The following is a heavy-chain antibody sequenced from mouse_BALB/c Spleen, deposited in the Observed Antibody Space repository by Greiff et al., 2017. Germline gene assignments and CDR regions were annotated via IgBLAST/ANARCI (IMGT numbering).Heavy chain of an antibody. D-gene: IGHD2-4*01. CDR1: GYTFTSYW. CDR3: ARGEYDYDYWFAY. V-gene: IGHV1-7*01. J-gene: IGHJ3*01. Sequence: VQLQESGAELAKPGASVKMSCKASGYTFTSYWMPWVKQRPGQGLEWIGYINPSTGYTEYNQKFKDKATLTADKSSSTAYMQLSSLTSEDSAVYYCARGEYDYDYWFAYWGQGTLVTVSA. CDR2: INPSTGYT.